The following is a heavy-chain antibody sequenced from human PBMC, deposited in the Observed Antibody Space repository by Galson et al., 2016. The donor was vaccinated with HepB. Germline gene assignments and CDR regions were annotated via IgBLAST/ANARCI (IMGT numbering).Heavy chain of an antibody. D-gene: IGHD6-19*01. V-gene: IGHV3-23*01. CDR1: GFTFSDYS. J-gene: IGHJ4*02. CDR3: AKLIEVAGSFDD. CDR2: ISGRGGNT. Sequence: SLRLSCAASGFTFSDYSMNWVRQAPGKGLEWVSGISGRGGNTYHADSVKGRFTISRDNSKNTLYLQMKSLRADDTAVYYCAKLIEVAGSFDDWGQGTLVTVSA.